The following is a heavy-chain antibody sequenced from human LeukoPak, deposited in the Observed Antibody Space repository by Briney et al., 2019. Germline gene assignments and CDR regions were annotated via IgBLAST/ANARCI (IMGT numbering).Heavy chain of an antibody. CDR1: GGSFSGYY. Sequence: SETLSLTCAVYGGSFSGYYWSWIRQPPGKGLEWIGEINHSGSTNYNPSLKSRVTISVDTSKNRFSLKLSSVTAADTAVYYCARRGCSSTSCYSYYYYYYMDVWGKGTTVTISS. D-gene: IGHD2-2*01. J-gene: IGHJ6*03. V-gene: IGHV4-34*01. CDR2: INHSGST. CDR3: ARRGCSSTSCYSYYYYYYMDV.